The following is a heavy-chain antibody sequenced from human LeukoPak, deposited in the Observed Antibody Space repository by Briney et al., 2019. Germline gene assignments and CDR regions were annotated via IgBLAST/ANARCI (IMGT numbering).Heavy chain of an antibody. CDR3: ARHGIRGYYYPPFDY. D-gene: IGHD3-22*01. J-gene: IGHJ4*02. CDR2: IYYSGST. CDR1: GGSISSSSYY. Sequence: SETMSLTCTVSGGSISSSSYYWGWISQPPGKGLEWIGSIYYSGSTYYNPSLKSRVTISVDTSKNQFSLKLSSVTAADTAVYYCARHGIRGYYYPPFDYWGQGTLVTVSS. V-gene: IGHV4-39*01.